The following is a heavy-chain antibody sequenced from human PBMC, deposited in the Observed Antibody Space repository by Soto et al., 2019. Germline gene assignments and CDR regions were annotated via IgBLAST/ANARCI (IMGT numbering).Heavy chain of an antibody. CDR1: GFTFDDYA. CDR3: ATKLGH. CDR2: ISWNSGSI. D-gene: IGHD6-13*01. J-gene: IGHJ4*02. Sequence: EVQLVESGGGLVQPGRSLRLSCAASGFTFDDYAMHWVRQAPGKGLEWVSGISWNSGSIGYADSVKGRFTIPRDNAKNSLYLQMTSLRADATALYYCATKLGHWGQGTLVTVSS. V-gene: IGHV3-9*01.